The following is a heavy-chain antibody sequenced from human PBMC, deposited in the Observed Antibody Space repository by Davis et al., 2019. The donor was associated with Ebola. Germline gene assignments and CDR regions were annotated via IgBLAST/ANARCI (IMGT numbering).Heavy chain of an antibody. V-gene: IGHV5-51*01. CDR1: GYSFTSYW. Sequence: GESLKISCKGSGYSFTSYWIGWVRQMPGKGLEWLGIIYPGDSDTRYSPSFHGPITIAADKSISTAYLQWSSLKASDTAMYYCARHAPHYGGNSGWYFDLWGRGTLVTVSS. D-gene: IGHD4-23*01. CDR3: ARHAPHYGGNSGWYFDL. CDR2: IYPGDSDT. J-gene: IGHJ2*01.